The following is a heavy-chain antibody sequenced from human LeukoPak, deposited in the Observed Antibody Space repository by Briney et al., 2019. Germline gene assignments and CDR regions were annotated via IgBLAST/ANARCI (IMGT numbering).Heavy chain of an antibody. Sequence: GRSLGLSCAASGFTFSSYGMHWVRQAPGKGLEWVAVISYDGSNKYYADSVKGRFTISRDNSKNTLYLQMNSLRAEDTAVYYCAKDTPGLDYWGQGTLVTVSS. CDR1: GFTFSSYG. CDR2: ISYDGSNK. V-gene: IGHV3-30*18. J-gene: IGHJ4*02. CDR3: AKDTPGLDY.